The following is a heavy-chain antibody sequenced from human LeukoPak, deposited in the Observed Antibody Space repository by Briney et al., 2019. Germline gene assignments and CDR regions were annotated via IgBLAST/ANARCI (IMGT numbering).Heavy chain of an antibody. D-gene: IGHD3-22*01. V-gene: IGHV4-4*02. CDR1: GGSISSSNW. CDR3: AREARSGYYDSSGTYVY. CDR2: IYHSGST. Sequence: SETLSLTCAVSGGSISSSNWWSWVRHPPRKGLEWSGEIYHSGSTNYNPSLKSRVTISVDKSKNQFSLKLSSVTAADTAVYYCAREARSGYYDSSGTYVYWGQGTLVTVS. J-gene: IGHJ4*02.